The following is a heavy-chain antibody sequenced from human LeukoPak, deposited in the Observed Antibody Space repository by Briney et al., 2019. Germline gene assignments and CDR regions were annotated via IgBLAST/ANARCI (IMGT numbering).Heavy chain of an antibody. D-gene: IGHD5-12*01. J-gene: IGHJ4*02. CDR2: IYYSGST. Sequence: SETLSLTCTVSGGSISSYYWSWIRQPPGKGLEWIGYIYYSGSTNYNPSLKSRVTISVDTSKNQFSLKLSSVTAADTAVYYCARVTEVATIWVFDYWGQGTLVTVSS. CDR3: ARVTEVATIWVFDY. V-gene: IGHV4-59*01. CDR1: GGSISSYY.